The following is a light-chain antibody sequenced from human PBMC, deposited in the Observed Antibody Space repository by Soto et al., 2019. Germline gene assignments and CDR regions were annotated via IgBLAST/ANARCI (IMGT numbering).Light chain of an antibody. CDR3: QQSYSTPQT. CDR2: GAT. V-gene: IGKV3-15*01. J-gene: IGKJ1*01. Sequence: EIVITQSPAILSVSPGERATLSCRSSQTVSSHLAWYQQRSGQAPRLLISGATTRATGIPARFSGSGSGTDFTLTISSLQPEDFATYHCQQSYSTPQTFGQGTKVDIK. CDR1: QTVSSH.